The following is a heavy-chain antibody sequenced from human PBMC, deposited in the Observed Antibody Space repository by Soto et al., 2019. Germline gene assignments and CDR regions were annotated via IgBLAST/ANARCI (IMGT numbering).Heavy chain of an antibody. V-gene: IGHV3-30-3*01. CDR3: LGGIGYSYGYHAFDL. Sequence: GGSLSLSCAASGFTFSRNILHWVRQAPGKGLEWLAFISADGDTKYYADSVKGRFTVSRDNSKNTLYLQMNSLRREDTSVYYCLGGIGYSYGYHAFDLWGQGTMATVSS. CDR1: GFTFSRNI. D-gene: IGHD5-18*01. J-gene: IGHJ3*01. CDR2: ISADGDTK.